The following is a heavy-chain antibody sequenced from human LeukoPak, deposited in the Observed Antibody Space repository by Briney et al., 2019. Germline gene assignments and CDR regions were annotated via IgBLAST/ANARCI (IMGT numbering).Heavy chain of an antibody. Sequence: GGSLRLSCAASGFTFSSYSMNWVRQAPGKGLEWVSSISSSSSYIYYADSVKGRFTISRDNAKNSLYLQMNSLRAEDTAVYYCARPDDYGDSHDAFDIWGQGTMVTVSS. CDR3: ARPDDYGDSHDAFDI. D-gene: IGHD4-17*01. CDR2: ISSSSSYI. CDR1: GFTFSSYS. V-gene: IGHV3-21*01. J-gene: IGHJ3*02.